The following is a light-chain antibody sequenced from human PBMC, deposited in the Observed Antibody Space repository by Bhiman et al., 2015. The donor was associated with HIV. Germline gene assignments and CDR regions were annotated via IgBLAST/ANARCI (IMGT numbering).Light chain of an antibody. Sequence: QSVLTQPPSASGTPGQRVTISCSGSTSNIGTYYVYWYQLLPGTTPKVLIYANDQRPSGIPERISGSNSGDTATLTISGAQAMDEADYYCQAWDSSTGVFGPGTRVTVL. CDR2: AND. J-gene: IGLJ1*01. V-gene: IGLV1-47*01. CDR3: QAWDSSTGV. CDR1: TSNIGTYY.